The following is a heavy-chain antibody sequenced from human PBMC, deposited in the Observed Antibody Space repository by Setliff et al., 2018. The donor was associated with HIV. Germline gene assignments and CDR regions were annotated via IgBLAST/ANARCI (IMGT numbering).Heavy chain of an antibody. D-gene: IGHD3-10*01. CDR1: GYMFIAYG. Sequence: ASVKVSCKTSGYMFIAYGMSWVRRAPRQGLEWMGWIGPYNGRTEYAQEFQGRVSLTIDTSASTAYMELRSLRSEDTAVYYCASETGSYYLKGGDRPHFNWGQGTLVTVSS. CDR2: IGPYNGRT. J-gene: IGHJ4*02. CDR3: ASETGSYYLKGGDRPHFN. V-gene: IGHV1-18*01.